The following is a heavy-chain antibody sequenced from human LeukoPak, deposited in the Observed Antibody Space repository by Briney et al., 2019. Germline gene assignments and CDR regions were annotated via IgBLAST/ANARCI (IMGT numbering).Heavy chain of an antibody. D-gene: IGHD1-26*01. CDR2: IGSSGATS. CDR3: ANRGKYYFDY. V-gene: IGHV3-23*01. J-gene: IGHJ4*02. CDR1: GFTFSSYP. Sequence: GGSLRLSCAASGFTFSSYPMGWVRQAPGKGLEWVSTIGSSGATSYYADSVKGRFTISRDNSKNTLSLQMNSLRAEDTAVYYCANRGKYYFDYWGQGSLVTVSS.